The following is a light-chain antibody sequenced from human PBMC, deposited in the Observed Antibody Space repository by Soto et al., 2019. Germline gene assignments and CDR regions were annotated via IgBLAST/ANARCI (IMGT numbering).Light chain of an antibody. Sequence: DIQMTQSPSTLSASVGDRVTITCRASQSISSWLAWYQQKPGKAPKLLIYKASSLQTGVPSRFSGSGSGTEFTLHISSLPPDDFATYYCQQYIIYWTFGQGTKVEIK. CDR2: KAS. J-gene: IGKJ1*01. CDR1: QSISSW. V-gene: IGKV1-5*03. CDR3: QQYIIYWT.